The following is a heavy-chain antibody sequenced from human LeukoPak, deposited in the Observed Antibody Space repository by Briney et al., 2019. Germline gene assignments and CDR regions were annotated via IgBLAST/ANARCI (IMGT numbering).Heavy chain of an antibody. CDR1: GYSISSGHY. D-gene: IGHD3-22*01. CDR3: ARTMIVVGPAEPLYYFDY. J-gene: IGHJ4*02. Sequence: SETLSLTCTVSGYSISSGHYSCWFRQPPRERLVGIVSIYHSGSTYYNPSLKGRVPISVDTSKNQFSLKLRSVTAADTAVYYCARTMIVVGPAEPLYYFDYWGQGTLVTVSS. V-gene: IGHV4-38-2*02. CDR2: IYHSGST.